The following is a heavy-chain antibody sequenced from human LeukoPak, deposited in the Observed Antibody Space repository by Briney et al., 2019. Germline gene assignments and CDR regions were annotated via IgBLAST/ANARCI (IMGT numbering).Heavy chain of an antibody. CDR3: ASGTTDIVVVPATLRNYYFDY. CDR2: IIPMFGTA. CDR1: GGTFSSYE. J-gene: IGHJ4*02. D-gene: IGHD2-2*01. Sequence: SVKVSCKASGGTFSSYEISWVRQAPGQGLEWMGGIIPMFGTAKYAQKFQGRVTITTDKSTSTAYMELSSLRSEDTAVYYCASGTTDIVVVPATLRNYYFDYWGQGTLVTVSS. V-gene: IGHV1-69*05.